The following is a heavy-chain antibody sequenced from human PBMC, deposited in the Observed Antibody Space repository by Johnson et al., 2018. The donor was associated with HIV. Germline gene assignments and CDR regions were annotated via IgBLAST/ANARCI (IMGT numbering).Heavy chain of an antibody. CDR1: GFTFNNYG. Sequence: QMQLVESGGGVVQPGRSLRLSCTESGFTFNNYGMHWVRQAPGKGLEWVAFIRYDGSNKYYADSVQGRFTISRDNSKNTLYLQMNSLRAEDTALYFCARGKGAAVGLDAFDIWGQGIRVTVSS. D-gene: IGHD6-13*01. V-gene: IGHV3-33*01. CDR3: ARGKGAAVGLDAFDI. CDR2: IRYDGSNK. J-gene: IGHJ3*02.